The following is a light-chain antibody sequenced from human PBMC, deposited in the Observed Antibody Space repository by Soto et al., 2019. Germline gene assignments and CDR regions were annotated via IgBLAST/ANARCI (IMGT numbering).Light chain of an antibody. Sequence: DIQMAQSPSTLSTSVGDRVTITCRASQSISHFLAWYQQKPGRAPKLLIYDASSLESGVPSRFSGSGSGTEFTLTFSSLQPDDFTKYSSKEYNSDPPCTFGPVT. CDR1: QSISHF. CDR3: KEYNSDPPCT. V-gene: IGKV1-5*01. CDR2: DAS. J-gene: IGKJ1*01.